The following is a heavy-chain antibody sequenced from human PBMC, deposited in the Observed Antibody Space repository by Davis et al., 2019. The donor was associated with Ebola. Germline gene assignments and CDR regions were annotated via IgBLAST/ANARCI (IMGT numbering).Heavy chain of an antibody. CDR3: TAFDSTFRNY. D-gene: IGHD3-22*01. V-gene: IGHV3-23*01. Sequence: GESLKISCTASGFTFSYYTMNWVRQAPGKGLEWVSTYGTSADTYYADSVKGRFTISRDNSKNTLYLQMNGLRAEDTALYYCTAFDSTFRNYWGQGTLVTVSS. J-gene: IGHJ4*02. CDR2: GTSADT. CDR1: GFTFSYYT.